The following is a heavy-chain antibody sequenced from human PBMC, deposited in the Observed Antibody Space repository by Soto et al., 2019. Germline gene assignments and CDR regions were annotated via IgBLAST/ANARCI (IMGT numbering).Heavy chain of an antibody. Sequence: HGESLKISCKGSGYSFTSYWIGWVRQMPGKGLEWMGIIYPGDSDTRYSPSFQGQVTISADKSISTAYLQWSSLKASDTAMYYCARHFLLNYDFWSGYPIWFDPWGQGTLVTVSS. J-gene: IGHJ5*02. CDR2: IYPGDSDT. V-gene: IGHV5-51*01. CDR3: ARHFLLNYDFWSGYPIWFDP. D-gene: IGHD3-3*01. CDR1: GYSFTSYW.